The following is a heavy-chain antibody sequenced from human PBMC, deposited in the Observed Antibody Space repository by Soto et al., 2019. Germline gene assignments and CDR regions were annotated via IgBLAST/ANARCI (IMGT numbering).Heavy chain of an antibody. V-gene: IGHV3-23*01. CDR1: GFTFSSYA. J-gene: IGHJ4*02. CDR2: ISGSGGST. Sequence: EVQLLESGGGLVQPGGSLRLSCAASGFTFSSYAMSWVRQAPGKGLEWVSAISGSGGSTYYADSVKGRFTISRDNSKNTLDLQMNSLRAEDRAVYYCAKAESGYDYFDYWGQGTLVTVSS. D-gene: IGHD5-12*01. CDR3: AKAESGYDYFDY.